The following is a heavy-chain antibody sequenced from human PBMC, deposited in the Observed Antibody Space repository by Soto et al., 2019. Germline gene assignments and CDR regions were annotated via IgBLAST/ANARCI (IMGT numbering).Heavy chain of an antibody. CDR2: INHSGST. CDR3: ARGRSWYGMDV. J-gene: IGHJ6*02. V-gene: IGHV4-34*01. Sequence: PSETLSLTCAVYGGSFSGYYWSWIRQPPGKGLEWIGEINHSGSTNYNPSLKSRVTISVDTSKSQFSLRLSSVTAADTAVYYCARGRSWYGMDVWGQGTTVTVS. CDR1: GGSFSGYY. D-gene: IGHD6-13*01.